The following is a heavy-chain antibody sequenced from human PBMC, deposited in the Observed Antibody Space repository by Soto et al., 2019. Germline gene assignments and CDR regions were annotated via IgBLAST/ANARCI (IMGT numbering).Heavy chain of an antibody. Sequence: PGGSLRLSCAASGFTFSSYWMHWVRQAPGKGLEWVSSISSSSGYIYYADSVKGRFTISRDNAKNSLYLQMNSLRAEDTAVYYCARVKLGYCISTSCYHDYWGQGTLVTVSS. CDR3: ARVKLGYCISTSCYHDY. CDR1: GFTFSSYW. D-gene: IGHD2-2*01. V-gene: IGHV3-21*01. CDR2: ISSSSGYI. J-gene: IGHJ4*02.